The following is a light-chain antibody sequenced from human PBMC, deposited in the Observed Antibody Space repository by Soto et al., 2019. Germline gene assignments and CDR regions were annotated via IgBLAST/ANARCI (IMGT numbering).Light chain of an antibody. CDR3: QQRSSWPIT. CDR2: DAS. V-gene: IGKV3-11*01. J-gene: IGKJ5*01. CDR1: QSVSIY. Sequence: EIVLTQSPATLSLSPGERATLSCRASQSVSIYLAWYQQKPGKAPRLLIYDASNMASGVPARFSGSGSGTDFTLTISSLEPEDFAIYYCQQRSSWPITFGQGTQVEIK.